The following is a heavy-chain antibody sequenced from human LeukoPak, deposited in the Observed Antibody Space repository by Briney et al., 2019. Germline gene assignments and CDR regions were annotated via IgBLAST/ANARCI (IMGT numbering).Heavy chain of an antibody. CDR1: GLTFSSYE. CDR2: INIVGSST. V-gene: IGHV3-74*01. CDR3: ARGCSGGSCYLT. Sequence: GGSLRLSCAASGLTFSSYEMNWVRHPPGKGMVWVSRINIVGSSTSYADSVKGRFTISRDNAKNTLYLQMNSLRDEDTAVYYCARGCSGGSCYLTWGQGTLVTVSS. D-gene: IGHD2-15*01. J-gene: IGHJ5*02.